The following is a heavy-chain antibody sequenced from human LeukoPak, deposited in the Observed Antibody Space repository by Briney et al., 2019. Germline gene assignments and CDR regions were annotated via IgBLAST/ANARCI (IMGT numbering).Heavy chain of an antibody. CDR2: ISGSGGGT. D-gene: IGHD6-19*01. Sequence: AGGSLRLSCAASGFTFSTYAMSWVRQAPGKGLEWVSAISGSGGGTYYADSVKGRFTISRDTSKNTLYLQMNSLRAEDTAVYYCAKVDSSGWCFDYWGQGTLVTVSS. CDR3: AKVDSSGWCFDY. V-gene: IGHV3-23*01. J-gene: IGHJ4*02. CDR1: GFTFSTYA.